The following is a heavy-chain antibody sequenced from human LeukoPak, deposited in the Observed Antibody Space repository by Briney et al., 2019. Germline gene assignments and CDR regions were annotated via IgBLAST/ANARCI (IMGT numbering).Heavy chain of an antibody. CDR2: IYYSGST. J-gene: IGHJ6*03. D-gene: IGHD1-1*01. CDR1: GGSISSYY. Sequence: SETLSLTCTVSGGSISSYYWSWIRQPPGKGLEWIGYIYYSGSTNYNPSLKSRVTISVDTSKNQFSLKLSSVTAADTAVYYCARSDTTLYYYYYMDVWGKGTTVTVSS. V-gene: IGHV4-59*01. CDR3: ARSDTTLYYYYYMDV.